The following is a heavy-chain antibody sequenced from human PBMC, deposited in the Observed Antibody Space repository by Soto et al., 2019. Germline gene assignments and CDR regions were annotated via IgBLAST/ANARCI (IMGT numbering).Heavy chain of an antibody. Sequence: QVQLLQSGAEVKKPGASVRVSCKAYGYTFTDYYMHWVRQAPGQGLEWMGWINPNSGDKRYAQKFQVRVTMTRDTSINTAYMEMSSLRSDDTAVYYCARGDILTGPSHPFDYWGQGTLVTGSS. J-gene: IGHJ4*02. D-gene: IGHD3-9*01. CDR3: ARGDILTGPSHPFDY. CDR1: GYTFTDYY. CDR2: INPNSGDK. V-gene: IGHV1-2*02.